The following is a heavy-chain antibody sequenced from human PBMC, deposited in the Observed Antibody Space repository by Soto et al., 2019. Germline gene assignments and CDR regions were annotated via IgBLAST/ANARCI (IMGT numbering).Heavy chain of an antibody. V-gene: IGHV3-30-3*01. J-gene: IGHJ3*02. CDR2: ISYDGSNK. CDR3: ARSKKPTRYGSGSYFSAFDI. Sequence: GGSLRLSCAASGFTFSSYAMHWVRQAPGKGLEWVAVISYDGSNKYYADSVKGRFTISRDNSKNTLYLQMNSLRAEDTAVYYCARSKKPTRYGSGSYFSAFDIWGQGTMVTVSS. CDR1: GFTFSSYA. D-gene: IGHD3-10*01.